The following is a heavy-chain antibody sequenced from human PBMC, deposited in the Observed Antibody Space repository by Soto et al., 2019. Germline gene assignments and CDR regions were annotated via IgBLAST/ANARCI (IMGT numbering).Heavy chain of an antibody. V-gene: IGHV4-4*02. CDR3: ARDSMTTGGSSSAYMDV. D-gene: IGHD4-4*01. CDR1: SGSISSGNW. Sequence: SETLSLTCAVSSGSISSGNWWSWVRQPPGKGLEWIGEIYHSGSTNYNPSLKSRVTISVDKSKNQFSLKLSSVTAADTAVYYCARDSMTTGGSSSAYMDVWGKGTTVTVSS. J-gene: IGHJ6*03. CDR2: IYHSGST.